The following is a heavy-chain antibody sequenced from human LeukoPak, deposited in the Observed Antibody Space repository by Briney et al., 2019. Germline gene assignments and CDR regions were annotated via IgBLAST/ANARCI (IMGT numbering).Heavy chain of an antibody. CDR3: ATWNAKIHSNDD. V-gene: IGHV4-34*01. Sequence: SETLSLTCAVYGGSFSAFYWTWIRQPPGKGLEWIGEINHSGSTNYNPSLRSRVTISVDTSKKQFSLNLTSVTAADTGVYYCATWNAKIHSNDDWGQGTLVTVPS. CDR1: GGSFSAFY. J-gene: IGHJ4*02. CDR2: INHSGST. D-gene: IGHD1-1*01.